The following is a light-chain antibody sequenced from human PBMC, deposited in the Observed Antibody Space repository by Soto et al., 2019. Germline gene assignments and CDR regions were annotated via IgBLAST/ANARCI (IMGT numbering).Light chain of an antibody. CDR2: GAT. Sequence: EIVMTQTPATLSLSPGERATLSCRASQSVSILLAWYQKKPGQAPRLLFHGATTRATGIPARFSGSGSGTELTLTISSLETEDFAVYYCQQRSNWPPITFGQGTRLEIK. CDR1: QSVSIL. V-gene: IGKV3-15*01. CDR3: QQRSNWPPIT. J-gene: IGKJ5*01.